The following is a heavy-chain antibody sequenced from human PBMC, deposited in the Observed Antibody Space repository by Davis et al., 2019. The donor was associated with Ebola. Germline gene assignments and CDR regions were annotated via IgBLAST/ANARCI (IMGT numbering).Heavy chain of an antibody. CDR3: ARETGDGGGMDV. V-gene: IGHV1-46*01. CDR1: GYTFITYY. CDR2: INPSGGST. Sequence: ASVQVSCKASGYTFITYYIHWVRQAPGQGLEWMGIINPSGGSTTYAQKFQGRVTMTRDTSTSTVYMELSSLRSEDTAVYYCARETGDGGGMDVWGKGTTVTVSS. D-gene: IGHD7-27*01. J-gene: IGHJ6*04.